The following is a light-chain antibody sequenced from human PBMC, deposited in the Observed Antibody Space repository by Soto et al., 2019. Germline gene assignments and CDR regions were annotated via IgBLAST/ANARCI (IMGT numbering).Light chain of an antibody. CDR1: QSVSSY. CDR2: DAS. V-gene: IGKV3-11*01. Sequence: EIVLTESPATLSLSPGERATLSCRASQSVSSYLAWYQQKPGQAPRLLIYDASNRATGIPARFSGSGSGTDFTLTISSLEPEDFAVYYCQQRFSWPPLTFDGGTKVEIK. J-gene: IGKJ4*01. CDR3: QQRFSWPPLT.